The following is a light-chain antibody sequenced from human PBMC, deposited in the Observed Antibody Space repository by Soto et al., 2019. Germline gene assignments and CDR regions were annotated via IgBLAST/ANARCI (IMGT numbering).Light chain of an antibody. J-gene: IGKJ5*01. V-gene: IGKV3-11*01. Sequence: EIVLTQSPATLSLSPGEGATLSFMARQSITNYLAWYQQKPGQAPRLLIYDVSNRATGIPARFSGSGSGTDFTLTIGSLEPEDFAVYYCQQRSNWPQITFGQGTRLEI. CDR1: QSITNY. CDR2: DVS. CDR3: QQRSNWPQIT.